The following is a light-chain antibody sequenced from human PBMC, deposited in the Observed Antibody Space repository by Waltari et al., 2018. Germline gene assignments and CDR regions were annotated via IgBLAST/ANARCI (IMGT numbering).Light chain of an antibody. CDR2: DVS. J-gene: IGLJ2*01. V-gene: IGLV2-14*01. CDR3: SSSSTTTSPVV. CDR1: NSDIGGSNF. Sequence: QSALTQPASVSGSPGQSITISCTGTNSDIGGSNFVPLYQQYPGKVPKLIIYDVSDRPSGVSNRFSGSKSGNTASLTISGLQAEDESDYYCSSSSTTTSPVVFGGGTKVTVL.